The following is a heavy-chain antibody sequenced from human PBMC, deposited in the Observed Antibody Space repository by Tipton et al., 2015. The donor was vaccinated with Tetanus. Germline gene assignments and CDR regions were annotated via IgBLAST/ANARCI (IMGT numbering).Heavy chain of an antibody. CDR3: ARDPTRRFDY. J-gene: IGHJ4*02. Sequence: RSLRLSCAASGFTFSNYGMHWVRQAPGKGLEWVAVISADGSTKFYADSVKGRVTLSRDNSKNTLYLQMNSLRAEDTAVYYCARDPTRRFDYWGPGTLVTVSS. CDR1: GFTFSNYG. D-gene: IGHD1/OR15-1a*01. CDR2: ISADGSTK. V-gene: IGHV3-30*03.